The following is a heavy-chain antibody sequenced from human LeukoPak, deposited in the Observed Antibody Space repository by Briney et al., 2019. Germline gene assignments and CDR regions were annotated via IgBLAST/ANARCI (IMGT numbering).Heavy chain of an antibody. D-gene: IGHD4-11*01. CDR2: IYHSGST. CDR3: ARHFSRYSNYASAATSLDY. CDR1: GYSISSGYY. J-gene: IGHJ4*02. V-gene: IGHV4-38-2*01. Sequence: PSETLSLTWALSGYSISSGYYWGWIRQPPGKGVGWIGSIYHSGSTYYNPSLTSRVTISVDTSKNQFSLKLSSVTAADTAVYYCARHFSRYSNYASAATSLDYWGQGTLVTVSS.